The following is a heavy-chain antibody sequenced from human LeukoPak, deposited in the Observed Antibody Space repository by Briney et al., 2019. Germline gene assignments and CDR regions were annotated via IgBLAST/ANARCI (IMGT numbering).Heavy chain of an antibody. CDR1: GYTLTELS. CDR2: FDPEDGET. V-gene: IGHV1-24*01. J-gene: IGHJ4*02. Sequence: GASVKVSCKVSGYTLTELSMHWVRQAPGKGLEWMEGFDPEDGETIYAQKFQGRVTMTEDTSTDTAYMELSSLRSEDTAVYYCATAHIWGSYRYHDYWGQGTLVTVSS. CDR3: ATAHIWGSYRYHDY. D-gene: IGHD3-16*02.